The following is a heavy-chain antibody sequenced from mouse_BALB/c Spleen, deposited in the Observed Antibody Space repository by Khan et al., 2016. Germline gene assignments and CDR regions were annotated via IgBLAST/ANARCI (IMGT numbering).Heavy chain of an antibody. CDR2: INPDSSTI. J-gene: IGHJ4*01. D-gene: IGHD2-2*01. CDR3: ARYGYGYAMDY. V-gene: IGHV4-1*02. Sequence: EVKLLESGGGLVQPGGSLKLSCAASGFDFSRYWMSWVRQAPGKGLEWIAEINPDSSTINYTQSLKDKFIISRDNAKNTLYLQMSKVRSEDTALYDYARYGYGYAMDYGGQGTSVTVSS. CDR1: GFDFSRYW.